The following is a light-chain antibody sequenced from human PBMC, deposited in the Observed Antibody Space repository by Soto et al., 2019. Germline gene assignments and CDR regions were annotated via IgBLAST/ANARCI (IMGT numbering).Light chain of an antibody. Sequence: IQLTQSPSSLSASVGDRVTITCRASQGIGSYLAWYQQKPGEAPKLLIFAASRLQTGVPLRFSGSGSGTNFTLTISNLHPEDFATYSCQQTYRIPLTFGGGTKVDIK. CDR2: AAS. CDR3: QQTYRIPLT. V-gene: IGKV1-39*01. J-gene: IGKJ4*01. CDR1: QGIGSY.